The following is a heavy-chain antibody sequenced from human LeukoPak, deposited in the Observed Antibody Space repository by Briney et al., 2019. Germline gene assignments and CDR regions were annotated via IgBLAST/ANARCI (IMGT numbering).Heavy chain of an antibody. Sequence: SETLSLTCAVYGGSFSGYYWSWIRQPPGKGLEWIGEINHSGSTNYNPSLKSRVTISVDTSKNQFFLKLSSVTAADTAVYYCARGRGYYYYYGMDVWGQGTTVTVSS. V-gene: IGHV4-34*01. CDR3: ARGRGYYYYYGMDV. CDR2: INHSGST. J-gene: IGHJ6*02. CDR1: GGSFSGYY.